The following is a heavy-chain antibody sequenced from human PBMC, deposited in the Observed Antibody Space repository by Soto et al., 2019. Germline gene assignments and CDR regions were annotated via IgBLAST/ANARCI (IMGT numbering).Heavy chain of an antibody. CDR1: GGSISSSNW. J-gene: IGHJ4*02. D-gene: IGHD2-2*03. V-gene: IGHV4-4*02. Sequence: SETLSLTCAVSGGSISSSNWWSWVRQPPGKGLEWIGNIYHSGNTNYSPSLKSRVTMSVDTSKNHFSLKLISVTTADTAVYFCAREGNLGRWIQPLDSWGQGTLVTVSS. CDR2: IYHSGNT. CDR3: AREGNLGRWIQPLDS.